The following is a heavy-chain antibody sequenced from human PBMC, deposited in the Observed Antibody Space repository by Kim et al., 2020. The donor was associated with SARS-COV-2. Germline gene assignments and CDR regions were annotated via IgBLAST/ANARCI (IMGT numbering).Heavy chain of an antibody. CDR2: IFNGGRT. D-gene: IGHD1-26*01. CDR1: GGSISVYY. CDR3: ARASSYYVIDY. Sequence: SETLSLTCTVSGGSISVYYWSWVRQAPGKGLEWIGYIFNGGRTNYNPSLKSRVTISVDTSKNQFSLKLSSLTAADTAMYYCARASSYYVIDYWGQGTLVTVSS. J-gene: IGHJ4*02. V-gene: IGHV4-59*13.